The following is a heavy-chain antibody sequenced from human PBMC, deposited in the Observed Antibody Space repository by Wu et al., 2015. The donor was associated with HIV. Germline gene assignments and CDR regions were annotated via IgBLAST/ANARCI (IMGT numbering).Heavy chain of an antibody. J-gene: IGHJ6*03. CDR3: AGPRGSGSSDRITYNYPMDI. V-gene: IGHV1-69*13. CDR2: IIPLLDSA. D-gene: IGHD3-10*01. Sequence: QVQLVQSGSEVKKPGSSMKVSCKASGTPFSSYSFTWVRQTPGQGLEWLGTIIPLLDSANYAQKFQARVTITADESTRTVYMELTRLRSEDTAVYYCAGPRGSGSSDRITYNYPMDIWGQGTTVTVSS. CDR1: GTPFSSYS.